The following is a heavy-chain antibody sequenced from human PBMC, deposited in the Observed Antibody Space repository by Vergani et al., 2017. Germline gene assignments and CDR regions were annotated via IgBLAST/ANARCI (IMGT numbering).Heavy chain of an antibody. CDR3: ARAAGRVYCSGGSCYYYYGMDV. Sequence: QVQLVQSGAEVKKPGSSVKVSCKASGGTFSSYTISWVRQAPGQGLEWMGRIIPILGIANYAQKFQGRVTITADKSTSTAYMELSSLRSEDTAVYYCARAAGRVYCSGGSCYYYYGMDVWGQGTTVTVSS. J-gene: IGHJ6*02. CDR1: GGTFSSYT. D-gene: IGHD2-15*01. V-gene: IGHV1-69*02. CDR2: IIPILGIA.